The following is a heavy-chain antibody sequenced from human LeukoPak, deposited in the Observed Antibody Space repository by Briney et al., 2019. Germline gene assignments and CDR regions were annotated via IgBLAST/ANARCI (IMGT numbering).Heavy chain of an antibody. CDR2: IYYSGST. D-gene: IGHD4-17*01. CDR1: GGSISSSSYY. Sequence: SETLSLTCAVYGGSISSSSYYWGWIRQPPGKGLEWIGSIYYSGSTYYNPSLKSRVTISVDTSKNQFSLKLSSVTAADTAVYYCARGDYYGDYIPRAFDIWGQGTMVTVSS. V-gene: IGHV4-39*01. J-gene: IGHJ3*02. CDR3: ARGDYYGDYIPRAFDI.